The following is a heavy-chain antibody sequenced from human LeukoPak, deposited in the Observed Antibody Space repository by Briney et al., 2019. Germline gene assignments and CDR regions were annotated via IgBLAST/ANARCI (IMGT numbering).Heavy chain of an antibody. V-gene: IGHV1-18*01. CDR3: ARIPGYRSSTSCSWVWAFDY. Sequence: GASVKVSCKASGYTFTSYGISWVRQAPGQGLEWMGWISAYNGNTNYAQKLQGRVTMTTDTSTSTAYMELRSLRSDDTAVYYCARIPGYRSSTSCSWVWAFDYWGQGTLVTVSS. D-gene: IGHD2-2*01. CDR2: ISAYNGNT. J-gene: IGHJ4*02. CDR1: GYTFTSYG.